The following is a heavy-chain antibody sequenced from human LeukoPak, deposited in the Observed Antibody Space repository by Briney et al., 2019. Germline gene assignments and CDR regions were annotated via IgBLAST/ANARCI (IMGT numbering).Heavy chain of an antibody. Sequence: PGGSLRLSCAASGFTFSSYAMNWVRQAPGKGLEWVSLIIGNAGQIFYSDSVKGRFTISRDNSKNTLYLQMNSLRAEDTAIYYCVKDRIPDGYYSVDFWGQGTLVTVSS. J-gene: IGHJ4*02. CDR1: GFTFSSYA. V-gene: IGHV3-23*01. CDR3: VKDRIPDGYYSVDF. D-gene: IGHD3-3*01. CDR2: IIGNAGQI.